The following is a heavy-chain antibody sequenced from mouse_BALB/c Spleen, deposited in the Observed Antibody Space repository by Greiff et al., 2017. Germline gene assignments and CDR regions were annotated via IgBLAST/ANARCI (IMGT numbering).Heavy chain of an antibody. CDR3: ARQGDYDGNWYFDV. CDR2: ISSGGSYT. D-gene: IGHD2-4*01. V-gene: IGHV5-6*01. Sequence: EVQLQESGGDLVKPGGSLKLSCAASGFTFSSYGMSWVRQTPDKRLEWVATISSGGSYTYYPDSVKGRFTISRDNAKNTLYLQMSSLKSEDTAMYYCARQGDYDGNWYFDVWGAGTTVTVSS. CDR1: GFTFSSYG. J-gene: IGHJ1*01.